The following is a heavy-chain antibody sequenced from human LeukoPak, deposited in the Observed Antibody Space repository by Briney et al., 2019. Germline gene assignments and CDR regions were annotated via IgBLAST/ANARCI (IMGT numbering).Heavy chain of an antibody. Sequence: GGSLRLSCAASGFTFSSYAMSWVRQAPGKGLEWVGRIKSKGAGGTTEYAAPVKGRFIISRDDSKNMVYLDMNSLKTEDTAVYYCTHETQFAWLFFFFDFWGRGTLVTVSS. CDR2: IKSKGAGGTT. CDR3: THETQFAWLFFFFDF. D-gene: IGHD3-9*01. CDR1: GFTFSSYA. J-gene: IGHJ4*02. V-gene: IGHV3-15*01.